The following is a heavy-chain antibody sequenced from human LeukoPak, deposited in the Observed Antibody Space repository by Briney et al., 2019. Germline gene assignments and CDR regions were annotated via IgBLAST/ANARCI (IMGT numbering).Heavy chain of an antibody. CDR1: GFTFDDYA. Sequence: PGGSLRLSCAASGFTFDDYAMHWVRQAPGKGLEWVSGISWNSGSIGYADSVKGRFTISRDNAKNSLYLQMNSLRAEDTALYYCARRGRGSYGYWGQGTLVTVSS. CDR2: ISWNSGSI. V-gene: IGHV3-9*01. J-gene: IGHJ4*02. D-gene: IGHD1-26*01. CDR3: ARRGRGSYGY.